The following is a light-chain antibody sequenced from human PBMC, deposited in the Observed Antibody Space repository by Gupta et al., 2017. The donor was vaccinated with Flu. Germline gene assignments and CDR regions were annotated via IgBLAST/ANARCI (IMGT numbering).Light chain of an antibody. CDR3: QQDNSYPIT. Sequence: DIQMTQSPSTLSASVGDRVTITCRASQSISSWLAWYQQKPVKAPKLLIYKASSLESGVPSRFSGSGSGTEFTLTISSLQPDDFATYYCQQDNSYPITFGQGTRLEIK. CDR2: KAS. CDR1: QSISSW. V-gene: IGKV1-5*03. J-gene: IGKJ5*01.